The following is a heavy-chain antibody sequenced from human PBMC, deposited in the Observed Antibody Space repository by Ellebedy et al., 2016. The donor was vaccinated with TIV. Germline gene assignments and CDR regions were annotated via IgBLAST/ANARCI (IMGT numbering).Heavy chain of an antibody. D-gene: IGHD2-2*02. CDR3: VRPGQNCSRTTCYIGGFDT. CDR1: GASIKSSRLY. Sequence: SETLSLTXTVSGASIKSSRLYWGWVRQPPGKGLEWLGGIFFSGDTYSNPSVKSRLSMSVDTSKNQFSLNLRSVTAADTAVYYCVRPGQNCSRTTCYIGGFDTWGQGILVTVTS. V-gene: IGHV4-39*01. CDR2: IFFSGDT. J-gene: IGHJ4*02.